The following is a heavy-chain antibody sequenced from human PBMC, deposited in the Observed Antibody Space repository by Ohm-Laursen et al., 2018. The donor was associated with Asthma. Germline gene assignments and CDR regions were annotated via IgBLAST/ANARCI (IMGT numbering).Heavy chain of an antibody. V-gene: IGHV3-30*18. CDR1: GFTFRSYG. J-gene: IGHJ4*02. CDR2: ISYDGSNK. Sequence: SLRLSCTAAGFTFRSYGMYWVRQAPGKGLEWVAAISYDGSNKYYADSVKGRFTISRDNSKNTLDLQMNSLGAEDTAVYYCAKDGGFNYGYGFHYWGQGTLVTVSS. CDR3: AKDGGFNYGYGFHY. D-gene: IGHD5-18*01.